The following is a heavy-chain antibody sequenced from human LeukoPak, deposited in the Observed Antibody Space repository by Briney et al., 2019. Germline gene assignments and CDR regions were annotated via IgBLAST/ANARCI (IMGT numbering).Heavy chain of an antibody. CDR1: GGSIGNGDYY. CDR3: ARALVRGVTGRYDYCMDV. Sequence: SETLSLTCTVSGGSIGNGDYYWTWLRQPPGTGLEWIGYIYFSGTTYYNSSLKSRVTISIDPSKNQFSLKVASVTAADTAVYYCARALVRGVTGRYDYCMDVWGQGTTVSVSS. J-gene: IGHJ6*02. D-gene: IGHD3-10*01. V-gene: IGHV4-30-4*01. CDR2: IYFSGTT.